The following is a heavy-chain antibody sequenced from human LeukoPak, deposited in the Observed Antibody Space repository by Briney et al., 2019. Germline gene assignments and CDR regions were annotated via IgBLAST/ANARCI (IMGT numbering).Heavy chain of an antibody. Sequence: GGSLRLSCAASGLTFSSYWMHWVRQAPGKGLVWVSRINSDGSSTSYADSVKGRFTISRDNAKNTLYLQMNSLRAEDTAVYYCAREGDSWYGEAFDIWGQGTMVTVSS. CDR2: INSDGSST. CDR3: AREGDSWYGEAFDI. V-gene: IGHV3-74*01. D-gene: IGHD6-13*01. J-gene: IGHJ3*02. CDR1: GLTFSSYW.